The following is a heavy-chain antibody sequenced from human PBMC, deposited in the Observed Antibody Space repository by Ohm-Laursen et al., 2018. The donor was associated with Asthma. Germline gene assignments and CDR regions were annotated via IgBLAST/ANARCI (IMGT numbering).Heavy chain of an antibody. CDR2: ISYDGSNK. CDR1: GFTFSSYG. D-gene: IGHD2-21*02. V-gene: IGHV3-30*03. CDR3: ARATFSTYCGGDCYYFDY. J-gene: IGHJ4*02. Sequence: SLRLSCAASGFTFSSYGMHWVRQAPGKGLEWVAVISYDGSNKYYADSVKGRFTISRDNSKNTLYLQMNSLRAEDTAVYYCARATFSTYCGGDCYYFDYWGQGTLVTVSS.